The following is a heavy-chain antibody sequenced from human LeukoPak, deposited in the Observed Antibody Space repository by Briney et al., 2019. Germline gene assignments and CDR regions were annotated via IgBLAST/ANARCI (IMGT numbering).Heavy chain of an antibody. CDR2: IYYSGST. CDR1: GGSISSSTFY. V-gene: IGHV4-39*07. D-gene: IGHD3-22*01. Sequence: PSETLSLTCTVYGGSISSSTFYWGWIRQPPGKGLEWIGNIYYSGSTYYNPSLKSRVTISVDTPKNHFSLKLSSVTAADTAVYYCAREPTYYYDTFGYFDYWGQGIVVTVSS. CDR3: AREPTYYYDTFGYFDY. J-gene: IGHJ4*02.